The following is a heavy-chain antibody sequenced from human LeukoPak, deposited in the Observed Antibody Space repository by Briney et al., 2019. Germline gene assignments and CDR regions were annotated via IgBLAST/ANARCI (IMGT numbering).Heavy chain of an antibody. CDR3: SRQHPTVVIQRAGDYYYYYMDV. CDR1: GGSISSYY. D-gene: IGHD4-23*01. Sequence: PSETLSVTCTVSGGSISSYYWSWIRQPPGKGLEWIGCIYSSGSTNYNTSLKSRVSIIVDTSDKQLSPKLRTVTAADTAVLYCSRQHPTVVIQRAGDYYYYYMDVWGKGTTVTVSS. V-gene: IGHV4-59*08. CDR2: IYSSGST. J-gene: IGHJ6*03.